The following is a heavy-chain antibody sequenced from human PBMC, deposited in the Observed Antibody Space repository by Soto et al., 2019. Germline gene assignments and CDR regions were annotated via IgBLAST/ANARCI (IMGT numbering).Heavy chain of an antibody. CDR1: GDSINSYY. J-gene: IGHJ6*02. Sequence: SETLSLTCTVSGDSINSYYWSWIRQPAGKGLEWIGRIYTSGSTNYNPSLKSRVTMSVDTSKNQFSLKLNSVTAVDTAVYYCARELMTYYDFWSGSNPAGMDVWGQGTTVTVSS. D-gene: IGHD3-3*01. CDR3: ARELMTYYDFWSGSNPAGMDV. V-gene: IGHV4-4*07. CDR2: IYTSGST.